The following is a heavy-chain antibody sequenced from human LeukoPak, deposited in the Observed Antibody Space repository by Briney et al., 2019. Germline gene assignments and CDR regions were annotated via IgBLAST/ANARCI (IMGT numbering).Heavy chain of an antibody. J-gene: IGHJ4*02. Sequence: GGSLRLSCAASGFTFSSYGMHWVRQAPGKGLEWVAFIRYDGSNKYYADSVKGRFTISRDNSKNTLYLQMNSLRAEDTAVHYCAKDATDYYDSSGYVGMWGQGTLVTVSS. CDR2: IRYDGSNK. CDR3: AKDATDYYDSSGYVGM. V-gene: IGHV3-30*02. CDR1: GFTFSSYG. D-gene: IGHD3-22*01.